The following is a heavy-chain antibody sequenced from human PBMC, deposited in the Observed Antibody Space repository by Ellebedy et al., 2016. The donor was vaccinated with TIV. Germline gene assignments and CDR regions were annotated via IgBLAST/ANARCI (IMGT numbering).Heavy chain of an antibody. D-gene: IGHD5-18*01. CDR3: ARHRHTAMDKYYFDY. CDR1: GGSISSYY. V-gene: IGHV4-59*08. Sequence: SETLSLTCTVSGGSISSYYWSWIRQPPGKGLEWIGYIYYSGSTNYNPSLKSRVTISVDTSKNQFSLKLSSVTAADTAVYYCARHRHTAMDKYYFDYWGQGTLVTVSS. J-gene: IGHJ4*02. CDR2: IYYSGST.